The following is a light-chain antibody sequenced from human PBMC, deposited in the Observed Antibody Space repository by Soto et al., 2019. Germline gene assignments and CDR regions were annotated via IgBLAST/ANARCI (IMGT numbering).Light chain of an antibody. CDR2: EVR. CDR3: SSYTSKSSLI. CDR1: MRDVGAYNL. V-gene: IGLV2-14*01. J-gene: IGLJ2*01. Sequence: QSALPQPASVSGSPGQSITISCAGTMRDVGAYNLVSWYQQHPGRAPQLIIYEVRNRPSGISFRFSGSKSGNTASLTISGLQAEDEADYYCSSYTSKSSLIFGGGTKLTVL.